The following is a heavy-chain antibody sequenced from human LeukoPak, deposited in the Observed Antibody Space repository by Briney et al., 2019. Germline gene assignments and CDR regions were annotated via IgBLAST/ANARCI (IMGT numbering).Heavy chain of an antibody. J-gene: IGHJ4*02. CDR2: IKQDGSEK. CDR1: GFTFSNYW. V-gene: IGHV3-7*01. D-gene: IGHD6-19*01. CDR3: AREAGTGEY. Sequence: PGGSLRLSCADSGFTFSNYWMSWVRQAPGKGLEWVANIKQDGSEKYYVDSVKGRFTISRDNAKNSLYLQMNSLRAEDTALYYCAREAGTGEYWGQGTLVTFSS.